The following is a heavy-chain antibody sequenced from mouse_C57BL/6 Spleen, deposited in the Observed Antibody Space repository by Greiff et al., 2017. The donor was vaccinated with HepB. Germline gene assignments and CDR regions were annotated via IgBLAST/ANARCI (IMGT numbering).Heavy chain of an antibody. J-gene: IGHJ1*03. Sequence: DVKLVESEGGLVQPGSSMKLSCTASGFTFSDYYMAWVRQVPEKGLEWVANINYDGSSTYYLDSLKSRFIISRDNAKNILYLQMSSLKSEDTATYYCARRDIYDGYFWYFDVWGTGTTVTVSS. CDR1: GFTFSDYY. V-gene: IGHV5-16*01. CDR3: ARRDIYDGYFWYFDV. CDR2: INYDGSST. D-gene: IGHD2-3*01.